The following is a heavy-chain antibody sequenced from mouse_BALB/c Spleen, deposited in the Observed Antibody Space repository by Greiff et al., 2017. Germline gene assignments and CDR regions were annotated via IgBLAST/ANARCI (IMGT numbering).Heavy chain of an antibody. CDR1: GFTFSSFG. CDR3: ARSEGADYYAMDY. V-gene: IGHV5-17*02. J-gene: IGHJ4*01. Sequence: EVKLVESGGGLVQPGGSRKLSCAASGFTFSSFGMHWVRQAPEKGLEWVAYISSGSSTIYYADTVKGRFTISRDNPKNTLFLQMTSLRSEDTAMYYCARSEGADYYAMDYWGQGTSVTVSS. CDR2: ISSGSSTI.